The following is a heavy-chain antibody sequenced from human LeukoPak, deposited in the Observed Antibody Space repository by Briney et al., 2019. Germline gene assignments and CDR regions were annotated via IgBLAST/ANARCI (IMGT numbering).Heavy chain of an antibody. CDR3: ARDLSGSRNNWFDP. J-gene: IGHJ5*02. V-gene: IGHV4-4*07. D-gene: IGHD3-9*01. CDR1: GGSISSYY. Sequence: PSETLSPTCTVSGGSISSYYWSWIRQPAGKGLEWIGRIYTSGSTNYNPSLKSRVTMSVDTSKNQFSLKLSSVTAADTAVYYCARDLSGSRNNWFDPWGQGTLVTVSS. CDR2: IYTSGST.